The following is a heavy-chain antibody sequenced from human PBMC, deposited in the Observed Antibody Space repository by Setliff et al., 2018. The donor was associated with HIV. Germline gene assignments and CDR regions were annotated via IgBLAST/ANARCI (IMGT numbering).Heavy chain of an antibody. Sequence: ASVKVSCKSSGYTFTAYYLHWVRQAPGQGLEWMGWINPNSGDTAYAQKFQGRVTMTEDTSTYTAYMELSGLRSEDTAVYYCARSPYSSGWGPSSVAYMDVWGKGTTVTVSS. CDR1: GYTFTAYY. D-gene: IGHD6-19*01. CDR3: ARSPYSSGWGPSSVAYMDV. V-gene: IGHV1-2*02. CDR2: INPNSGDT. J-gene: IGHJ6*03.